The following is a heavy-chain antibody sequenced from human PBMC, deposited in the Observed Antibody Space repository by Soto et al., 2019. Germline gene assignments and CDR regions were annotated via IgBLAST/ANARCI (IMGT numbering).Heavy chain of an antibody. CDR3: AKDYAARPRAYYYYYGMDV. CDR2: ISWNSGSI. Sequence: GGSLRLSCAASGFTFDDYAMHWVRQAPGKGLEWVSGISWNSGSIGYADSVKGRFTISRDNAKNSLYLQMNSLRAEDTALYYCAKDYAARPRAYYYYYGMDVWGQGTTVTVSS. CDR1: GFTFDDYA. D-gene: IGHD6-6*01. V-gene: IGHV3-9*01. J-gene: IGHJ6*02.